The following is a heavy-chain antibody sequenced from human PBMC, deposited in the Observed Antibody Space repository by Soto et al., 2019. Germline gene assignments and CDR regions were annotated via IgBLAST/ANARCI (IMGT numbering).Heavy chain of an antibody. CDR1: GFIFSSSW. Sequence: EVQLVESGGGLVQPGGSLRLSCAASGFIFSSSWMSWVRQAPGKGLERVANINEDGSHNYYVDSVRGRFTISRDNAKNSLYLQLNGLRAEDTAIYYCARDRGWQQFDFWGQGTLVTVSS. CDR2: INEDGSHN. V-gene: IGHV3-7*03. J-gene: IGHJ4*02. D-gene: IGHD3-10*01. CDR3: ARDRGWQQFDF.